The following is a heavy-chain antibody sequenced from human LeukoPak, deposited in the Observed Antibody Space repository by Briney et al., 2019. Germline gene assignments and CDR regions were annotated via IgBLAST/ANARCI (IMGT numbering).Heavy chain of an antibody. Sequence: SETLSLTCTVSGGSISSYYWSWIRQPPGKGLEWIGYINYSGSTNYNPSLKSRVTISVDTSKNQFSLKLSSVTAADTAVYYCARLGCGITAAGTCNWLDPWGQGTLVTVSS. CDR2: INYSGST. CDR1: GGSISSYY. J-gene: IGHJ5*02. D-gene: IGHD6-13*01. V-gene: IGHV4-59*01. CDR3: ARLGCGITAAGTCNWLDP.